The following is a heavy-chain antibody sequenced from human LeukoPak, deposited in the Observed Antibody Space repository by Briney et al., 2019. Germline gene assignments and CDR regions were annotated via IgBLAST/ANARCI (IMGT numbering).Heavy chain of an antibody. D-gene: IGHD2-2*01. CDR1: GYTFSGYY. J-gene: IGHJ6*03. Sequence: ASVKVSCKPSGYTFSGYYIHWVRQAPGQGLEWVGWINPNSGGINYAQKFQGRVTMTRDTSISTAYMELSTLGSDDTAVYYCSRGEACTSTRCLYYYYMDVWGKGTTVTVSS. CDR3: SRGEACTSTRCLYYYYMDV. V-gene: IGHV1-2*02. CDR2: INPNSGGI.